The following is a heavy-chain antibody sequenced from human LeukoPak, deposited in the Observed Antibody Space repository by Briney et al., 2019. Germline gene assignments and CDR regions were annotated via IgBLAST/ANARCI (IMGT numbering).Heavy chain of an antibody. CDR1: GFTFDDYA. CDR2: MSRDGGST. V-gene: IGHV3-43D*03. Sequence: GGCLRLSCAASGFTFDDYAMHWVRQAPGKGLEWVSLMSRDGGSTYYADSVKGRFTISRDNSKNSLYLQMHSLRPEDTALYYCAKDISSGSTWSPYFDYWGQGTLVTVSS. CDR3: AKDISSGSTWSPYFDY. D-gene: IGHD6-13*01. J-gene: IGHJ4*02.